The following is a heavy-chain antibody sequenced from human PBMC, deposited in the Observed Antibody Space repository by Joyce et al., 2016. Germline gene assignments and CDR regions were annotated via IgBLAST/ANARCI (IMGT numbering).Heavy chain of an antibody. Sequence: EVQLVESGGGLVQPGGSLRLSCAASGFTFSSYWMGWVRQAPGKGLEWVANIKQDGSEKYYVDSVKGRFTISRDNAKNSLYLQMNSLRAEDTAVYYCARVRDYYGSGSQPLDYWGQGTLVTVSS. V-gene: IGHV3-7*01. CDR1: GFTFSSYW. CDR3: ARVRDYYGSGSQPLDY. CDR2: IKQDGSEK. J-gene: IGHJ4*02. D-gene: IGHD3-10*01.